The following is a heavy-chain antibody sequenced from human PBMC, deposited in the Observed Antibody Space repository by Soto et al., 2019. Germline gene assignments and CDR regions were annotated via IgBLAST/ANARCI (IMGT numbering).Heavy chain of an antibody. CDR1: GFTFTNYG. D-gene: IGHD6-6*01. V-gene: IGHV1-18*01. CDR2: SSALNGFT. Sequence: QLQLVQSGSEVKKPGASVKVSCKTSGFTFTNYGFTWVRQAPGKGLEWMGWSSALNGFTNYAQDFQGRVTLTTDSATNTAYMELRGLRSDDTAFYYCAATTSIAIGLRDWGQRPLVSVAS. CDR3: AATTSIAIGLRD. J-gene: IGHJ4*02.